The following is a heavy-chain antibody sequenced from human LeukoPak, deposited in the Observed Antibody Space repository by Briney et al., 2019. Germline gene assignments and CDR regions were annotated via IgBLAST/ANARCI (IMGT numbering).Heavy chain of an antibody. V-gene: IGHV3-23*01. Sequence: GGSLRLSCAASGFTFSSYAMSWVRQAPGKGLEWVSVINNSGGSTHYADSVKGRFTISRDNSKSTLYLQMNSLRAEDTAVYYCAKGVTSGWRTFDYWGQGTLVTVSS. CDR3: AKGVTSGWRTFDY. CDR1: GFTFSSYA. CDR2: INNSGGST. J-gene: IGHJ4*02. D-gene: IGHD6-19*01.